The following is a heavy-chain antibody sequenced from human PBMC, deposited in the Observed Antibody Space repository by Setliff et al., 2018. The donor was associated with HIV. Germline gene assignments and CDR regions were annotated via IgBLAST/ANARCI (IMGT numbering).Heavy chain of an antibody. V-gene: IGHV3-30*02. CDR3: VKEDITYDS. J-gene: IGHJ4*02. D-gene: IGHD2-15*01. CDR2: IQYDGNNE. Sequence: GGSLRLSCAASGFTFSHFGMHWVRQAPGKGLEWGTFIQYDGNNEYYADSVKGRFTISRDNAKNMLYLQMNSLRPEDTAVYYCVKEDITYDSWGQGTLVTVSS. CDR1: GFTFSHFG.